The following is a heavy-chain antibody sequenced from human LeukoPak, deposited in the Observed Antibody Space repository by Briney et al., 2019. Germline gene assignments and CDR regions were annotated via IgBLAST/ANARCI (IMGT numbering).Heavy chain of an antibody. V-gene: IGHV3-53*01. CDR3: ASGRGDYGVYFDY. D-gene: IGHD4-17*01. CDR1: GFTVSGAY. J-gene: IGHJ4*02. CDR2: IYNGGGT. Sequence: GGSLRLSCAASGFTVSGAYIHWVRQAPGKGLEWVSVIYNGGGTAYADSVKGRFTISRDNSKNTLYLQMNSLRAEDTAVYYCASGRGDYGVYFDYWDRGTLVTVSS.